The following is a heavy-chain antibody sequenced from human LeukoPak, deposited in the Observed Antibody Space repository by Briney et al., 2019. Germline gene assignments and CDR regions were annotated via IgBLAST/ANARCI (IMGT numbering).Heavy chain of an antibody. CDR3: ARGGYLSGYMDV. V-gene: IGHV4-34*01. CDR2: INHSGST. Sequence: SETLSLTCAVYGGSFSGYYWSWIRQPPGKGLEWIGEINHSGSTNYNPSLKSRVTISLDTSKNQFSLKLSSVTAADTAVYYCARGGYLSGYMDVWGKGTTVTVSS. CDR1: GGSFSGYY. D-gene: IGHD6-13*01. J-gene: IGHJ6*03.